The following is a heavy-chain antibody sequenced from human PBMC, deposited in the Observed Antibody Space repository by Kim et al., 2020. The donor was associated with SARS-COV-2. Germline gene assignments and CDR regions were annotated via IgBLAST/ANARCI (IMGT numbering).Heavy chain of an antibody. D-gene: IGHD6-19*01. CDR1: EFTFDTYW. J-gene: IGHJ6*02. CDR3: DRGVAVAPPYYYHYAMDV. Sequence: GGSLRLSCAASEFTFDTYWISWVRQAPGKGLEWVAIIKGDAYETYYVDSVRGRFTDSRDNAKNFSYLQMNSLRAEDTAVYYCDRGVAVAPPYYYHYAMDVWGQGTAVTVSS. V-gene: IGHV3-7*03. CDR2: IKGDAYET.